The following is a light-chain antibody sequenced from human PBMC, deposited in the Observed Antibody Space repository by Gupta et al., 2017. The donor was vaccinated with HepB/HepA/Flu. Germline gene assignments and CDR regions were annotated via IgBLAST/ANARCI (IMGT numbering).Light chain of an antibody. Sequence: DIQLTPSPSFLAASVGDRVTIPCRASQVIRSYSAWYQKKPGKAPKLLIHSTSSLQSGVPSRFSGSGSWTEFTLTINSLQPEDFATYYCQQLNNYPPMYTFGQGTKLEMK. CDR3: QQLNNYPPMYT. CDR2: STS. CDR1: QVIRSY. V-gene: IGKV1-9*01. J-gene: IGKJ2*01.